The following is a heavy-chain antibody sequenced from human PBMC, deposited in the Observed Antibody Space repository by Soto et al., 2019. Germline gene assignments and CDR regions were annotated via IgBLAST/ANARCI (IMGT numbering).Heavy chain of an antibody. CDR3: ARDERAYSGSYLLDY. Sequence: QVQLVQSGAEVKKPGSSVKVSCKASGGTFSSYAISWVRQAPGQGLEWMGGIIPIFGTANYAQKFQGRVTITADESTSTAYMELSSPRSEDTAVYYCARDERAYSGSYLLDYWGQGTLVTVSS. CDR1: GGTFSSYA. J-gene: IGHJ4*02. CDR2: IIPIFGTA. V-gene: IGHV1-69*01. D-gene: IGHD1-26*01.